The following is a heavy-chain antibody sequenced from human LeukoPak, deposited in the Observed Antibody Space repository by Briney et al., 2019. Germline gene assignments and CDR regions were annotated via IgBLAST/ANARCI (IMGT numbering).Heavy chain of an antibody. J-gene: IGHJ4*02. D-gene: IGHD6-19*01. Sequence: PGGSLRLSCAASGFTFSNYAMSWVRQAPGKGMEWVSAISGSGGSTYHADSVKGRFTISRDNSKDTLYLQMNSLRAEDTAVYYCAKDTTYSSGCPDYWGQGTLVTVSS. CDR3: AKDTTYSSGCPDY. V-gene: IGHV3-23*01. CDR2: ISGSGGST. CDR1: GFTFSNYA.